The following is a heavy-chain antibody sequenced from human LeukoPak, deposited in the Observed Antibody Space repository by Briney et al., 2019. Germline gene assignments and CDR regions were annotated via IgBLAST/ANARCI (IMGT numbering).Heavy chain of an antibody. CDR3: ASFDPGRADMNPYYFDY. CDR2: MYYSGST. V-gene: IGHV4-39*01. CDR1: GGSISSSTYY. Sequence: SETLSLTCTVSGGSISSSTYYWGWIRQPPGKGLEWIGSMYYSGSTYYNTSLKSRVTISVDTSKNQFSLKLSSVTAADTAAYYCASFDPGRADMNPYYFDYWGQGTLVTVSS. D-gene: IGHD3-9*01. J-gene: IGHJ4*02.